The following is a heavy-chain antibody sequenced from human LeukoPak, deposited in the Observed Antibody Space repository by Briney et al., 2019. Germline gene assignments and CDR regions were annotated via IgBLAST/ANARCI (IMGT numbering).Heavy chain of an antibody. V-gene: IGHV3-48*02. CDR2: ISGSSSAI. J-gene: IGHJ4*02. Sequence: GGSLRLSCAASGFTFSSSGMNWVRQAPGKGLEWVSYISGSSSAIYYADSVKGRFTISRDNAKNSLYLQMNSLRDEDTAIYYCARVGQGIWGQGTLVTVSS. CDR1: GFTFSSSG. CDR3: ARVGQGI.